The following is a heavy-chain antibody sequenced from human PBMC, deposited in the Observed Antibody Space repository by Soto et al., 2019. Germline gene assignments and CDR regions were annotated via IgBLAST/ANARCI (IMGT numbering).Heavy chain of an antibody. V-gene: IGHV4-34*01. Sequence: QVQLQQWGAGLLKPSETLSLTCAVYGGSFSGYYWSWIRQPPGKGLEWIGEINHSGSPNYNPSLKSRVTISVDTSKNQFSLKLSSVTAADTAVYYCARVIAGFSFDYWGQGTLVTVSS. CDR2: INHSGSP. CDR1: GGSFSGYY. CDR3: ARVIAGFSFDY. D-gene: IGHD6-13*01. J-gene: IGHJ4*02.